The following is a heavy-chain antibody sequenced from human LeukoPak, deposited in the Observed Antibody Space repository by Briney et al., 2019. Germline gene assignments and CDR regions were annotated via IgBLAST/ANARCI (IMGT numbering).Heavy chain of an antibody. CDR1: GFTFDDYA. Sequence: GGSLRLSCAASGFTFDDYAMHWVRQAPGKGLEWVSLISGDGGSTYYADSVKGRFTISRDNSKNSLYLQMNSLRTEDTALYYCAKDGDCGGNGQTFDYWGQGTLVTVSS. D-gene: IGHD4-23*01. V-gene: IGHV3-43*02. CDR2: ISGDGGST. CDR3: AKDGDCGGNGQTFDY. J-gene: IGHJ4*02.